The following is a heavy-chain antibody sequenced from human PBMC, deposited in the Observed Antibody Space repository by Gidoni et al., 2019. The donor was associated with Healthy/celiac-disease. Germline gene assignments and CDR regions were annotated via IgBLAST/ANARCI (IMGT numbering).Heavy chain of an antibody. J-gene: IGHJ6*02. V-gene: IGHV3-33*01. CDR2: IWYDGSNK. CDR3: ARDLLGAARPVEPVSYYYYGMDV. D-gene: IGHD6-6*01. Sequence: QVQLVESGGGVVQPGRSLTLSCAASGFTFGSYGLHWVRQAPGKGLEWVAVIWYDGSNKYYADSVKGRFTISRDNSKNTLYLQMNSLRAEDTAVYYCARDLLGAARPVEPVSYYYYGMDVWGQGTTVTVSS. CDR1: GFTFGSYG.